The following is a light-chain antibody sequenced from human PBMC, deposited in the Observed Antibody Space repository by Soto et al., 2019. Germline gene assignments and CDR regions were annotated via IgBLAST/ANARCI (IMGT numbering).Light chain of an antibody. CDR2: EVT. J-gene: IGLJ3*02. Sequence: QSVLTQPPSASGFPGQSVTISCTGTSSDVGYYDYVSWYQQHPGKAPKLVIYEVTKRPSGVPDRVSASKSGNTASLTISGLRAEDEADYYCTSFTTTNIWVFGGGTKLTVL. CDR3: TSFTTTNIWV. CDR1: SSDVGYYDY. V-gene: IGLV2-8*01.